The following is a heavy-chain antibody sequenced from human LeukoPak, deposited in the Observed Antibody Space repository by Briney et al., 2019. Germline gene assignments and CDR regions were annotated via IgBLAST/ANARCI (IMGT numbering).Heavy chain of an antibody. CDR3: AHRPSLPWGREPFNY. J-gene: IGHJ4*02. CDR1: GFSLSTSGVG. Sequence: SGPTLVNPTQTLTLTCTFSGFSLSTSGVGVGWVRQPPGKALEWLALIYWDDDKRYSPSLKSRLTITKDTSKNQVVLTVTNMDPVDTATYYCAHRPSLPWGREPFNYWGQGTLVTVSS. V-gene: IGHV2-5*02. D-gene: IGHD1-14*01. CDR2: IYWDDDK.